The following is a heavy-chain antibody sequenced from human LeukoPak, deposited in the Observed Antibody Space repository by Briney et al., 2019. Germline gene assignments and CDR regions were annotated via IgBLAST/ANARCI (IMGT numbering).Heavy chain of an antibody. J-gene: IGHJ4*02. Sequence: SQTLSLTCAVSGGSISSGGYSWSWIRQPPGKGLEWIGEIYHSGSTYYNPSLKSRVTMLLDKSKNQFSLKLSSVTAADTAIYYCARNGGNSDFDYWGQGTLVTVSS. CDR3: ARNGGNSDFDY. CDR2: IYHSGST. V-gene: IGHV4-30-2*01. D-gene: IGHD4-23*01. CDR1: GGSISSGGYS.